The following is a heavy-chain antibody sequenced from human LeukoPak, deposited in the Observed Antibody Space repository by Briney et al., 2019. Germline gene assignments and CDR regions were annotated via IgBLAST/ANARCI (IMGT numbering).Heavy chain of an antibody. V-gene: IGHV1-46*01. D-gene: IGHD5-18*01. J-gene: IGHJ6*02. CDR1: GYTFTSYH. Sequence: ASVKVSCKASGYTFTSYHMHWVRQAPGQGLEWMGIINPSGGSTSYAQKFQGRVTMTRDTSTSTVYMELSSLRSEDTAVYYCARDGSYGSYYYYGMDVWGQGTTVTVSS. CDR3: ARDGSYGSYYYYGMDV. CDR2: INPSGGST.